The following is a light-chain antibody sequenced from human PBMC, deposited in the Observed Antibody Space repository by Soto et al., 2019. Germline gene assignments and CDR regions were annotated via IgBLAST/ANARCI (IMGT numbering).Light chain of an antibody. V-gene: IGKV3-20*01. J-gene: IGKJ1*01. CDR2: GAS. Sequence: DIVLTQSPGTLSLSPGERATLSCRASQSVSSSYLAWYQQKPGQAPRLLIYGASSRATGIPDRFSGSGSGTDSTLTISRLQPEDFAVYYCQQYGSSPAFGQGTKVEIK. CDR3: QQYGSSPA. CDR1: QSVSSSY.